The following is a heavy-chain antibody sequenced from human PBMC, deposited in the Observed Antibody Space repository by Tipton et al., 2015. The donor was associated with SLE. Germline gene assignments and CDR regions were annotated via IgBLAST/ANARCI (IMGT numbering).Heavy chain of an antibody. CDR2: IYTGEST. CDR3: ARSRYDFWSGFDY. D-gene: IGHD3-3*01. Sequence: TLSLTCTVSGASISGYYWSWIRQPPGKGLEWIAYIYTGESTNYNPSLKSRVTISVDTSKNQFSLKLSSVTAADTAVYYCARSRYDFWSGFDYWSQGTPVTVSS. V-gene: IGHV4-4*09. J-gene: IGHJ4*02. CDR1: GASISGYY.